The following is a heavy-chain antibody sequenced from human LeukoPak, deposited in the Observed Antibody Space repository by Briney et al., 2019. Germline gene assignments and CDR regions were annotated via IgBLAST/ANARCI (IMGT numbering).Heavy chain of an antibody. Sequence: GGSLRLSCAASGFTFSSYSMNWVRQAPGKGLEWVSYISSSSSTIYYADSVKGRFTISGDNAKNSLYLQMNSLRDEDTAVYYCARWLEDCSSTSCYRGFLGFWGQGTLVTVSS. CDR2: ISSSSSTI. CDR3: ARWLEDCSSTSCYRGFLGF. J-gene: IGHJ4*02. D-gene: IGHD2-2*01. V-gene: IGHV3-48*02. CDR1: GFTFSSYS.